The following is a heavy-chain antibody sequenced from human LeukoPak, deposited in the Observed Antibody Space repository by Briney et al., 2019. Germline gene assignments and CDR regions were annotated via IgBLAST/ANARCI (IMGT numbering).Heavy chain of an antibody. J-gene: IGHJ5*02. CDR2: IIPIFGTA. Sequence: GASVKVSCKASGGTFSSYAISWVRQAPGQGLEWMGGIIPIFGTANYAQKFQGRVTITADESTSTAYMELSSLRSEDTAVYYCARDCSSTSCYVTGFDPWGQGTLVTVSS. CDR1: GGTFSSYA. V-gene: IGHV1-69*13. D-gene: IGHD2-2*01. CDR3: ARDCSSTSCYVTGFDP.